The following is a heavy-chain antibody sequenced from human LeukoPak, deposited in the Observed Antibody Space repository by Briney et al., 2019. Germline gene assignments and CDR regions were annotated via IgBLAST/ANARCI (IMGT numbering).Heavy chain of an antibody. CDR3: ARGRSGYYRFDY. CDR2: INHSGST. V-gene: IGHV4-34*01. J-gene: IGHJ4*02. Sequence: PSETLSLTCAVYGGSFSDYYWSWIRQPPGKGLEWIGEINHSGSTNYNPSLKSRVAISVDTSKNQFSLKLSSVTAADTAVYYCARGRSGYYRFDYWGQGTLVTVSS. D-gene: IGHD3-22*01. CDR1: GGSFSDYY.